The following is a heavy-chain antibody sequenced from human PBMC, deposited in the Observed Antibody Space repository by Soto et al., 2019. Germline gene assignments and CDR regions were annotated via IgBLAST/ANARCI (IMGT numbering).Heavy chain of an antibody. J-gene: IGHJ6*02. CDR2: INAGNGNT. CDR1: GGTFTTYA. V-gene: IGHV1-3*01. D-gene: IGHD2-15*01. CDR3: ARAGPLGYCTGGNCPDYYYYGMDV. Sequence: ASVKVSCKASGGTFTTYAIHWVRQAPGQRPEWMGWINAGNGNTKYSQKFQGRVTITSDTSASTAYMELSRLRSEDTAVYYCARAGPLGYCTGGNCPDYYYYGMDVWGQGTTVTVSS.